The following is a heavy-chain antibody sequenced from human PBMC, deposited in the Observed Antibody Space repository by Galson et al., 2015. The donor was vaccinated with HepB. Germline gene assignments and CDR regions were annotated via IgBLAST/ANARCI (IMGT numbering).Heavy chain of an antibody. CDR1: GFTFSSYS. D-gene: IGHD6-19*01. J-gene: IGHJ4*02. V-gene: IGHV3-48*01. CDR3: ARGIAVAGLDY. Sequence: SLRLSCAASGFTFSSYSMNWVRQAPGKGLEWVSYISSSSSTIYYADSVKGRFTISRDNAKNSLYLQMNSLRAEDTAVYYCARGIAVAGLDYWGQGTLVTVSS. CDR2: ISSSSSTI.